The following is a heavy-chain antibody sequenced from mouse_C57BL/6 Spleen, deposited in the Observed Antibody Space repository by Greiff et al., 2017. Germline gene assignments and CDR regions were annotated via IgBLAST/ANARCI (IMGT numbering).Heavy chain of an antibody. D-gene: IGHD4-1*01. CDR2: IYPRSGNT. J-gene: IGHJ4*01. Sequence: QVQLQQSGAELARPGASVKLSCKASGYTFTSYGISWVKQRTGQGLEWIGEIYPRSGNTYYNEKFKGKATLTADKSSSTAYMELRSLTSEDSAVYVCARWSHWDGDYYAMDYWGQGTSVTVSS. CDR3: ARWSHWDGDYYAMDY. CDR1: GYTFTSYG. V-gene: IGHV1-81*01.